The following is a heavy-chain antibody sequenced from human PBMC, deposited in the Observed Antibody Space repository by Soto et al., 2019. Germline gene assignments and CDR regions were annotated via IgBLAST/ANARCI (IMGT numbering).Heavy chain of an antibody. V-gene: IGHV3-23*01. D-gene: IGHD3-10*01. CDR3: AKAPKSVSRWFGELLWVGVDY. J-gene: IGHJ4*02. CDR2: ISGSGGST. CDR1: GFTFSSYA. Sequence: GGSLRLSCAASGFTFSSYAMSWVRQAPEKGLEWDSAISGSGGSTYYADSVKGRFTITRDNSKNTLYLQMNSLRAEDTAVYYCAKAPKSVSRWFGELLWVGVDYWGQGTLVTVSS.